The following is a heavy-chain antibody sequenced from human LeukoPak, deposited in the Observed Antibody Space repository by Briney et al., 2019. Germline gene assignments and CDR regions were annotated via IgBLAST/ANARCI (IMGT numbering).Heavy chain of an antibody. Sequence: GGSLRLSCAASGFTFSSYAMSWVRQAPGKGLEWVSAISGSGGSTYYADSVKGRFTISRDNSKNTLYLQMNSLRAEDTAVYYCAKDQNFSSRHRATLLGRPHEAREPYWGQGTLVTVSS. CDR1: GFTFSSYA. V-gene: IGHV3-23*01. D-gene: IGHD3-3*01. CDR2: ISGSGGST. CDR3: AKDQNFSSRHRATLLGRPHEAREPY. J-gene: IGHJ4*02.